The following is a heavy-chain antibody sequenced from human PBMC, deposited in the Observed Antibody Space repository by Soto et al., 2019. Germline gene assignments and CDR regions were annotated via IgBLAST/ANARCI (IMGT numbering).Heavy chain of an antibody. D-gene: IGHD3-10*01. CDR3: ARGLVRGAIGKNYYYYYYMDV. CDR1: GFTVSSNY. J-gene: IGHJ6*03. V-gene: IGHV3-53*04. Sequence: GGSLRLSCAASGFTVSSNYMSWVRPAPGKGLEWVSVIYSGGSTYYADSVKGRFTISRHNSKNTLYLQMNSLRAEDTAVYYCARGLVRGAIGKNYYYYYYMDVWGKGTTVTVSS. CDR2: IYSGGST.